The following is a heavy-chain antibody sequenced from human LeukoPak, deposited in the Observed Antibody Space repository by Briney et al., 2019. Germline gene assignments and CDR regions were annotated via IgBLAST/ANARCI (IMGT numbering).Heavy chain of an antibody. Sequence: GGSLRLSCAASGFTFSDYHMHWVRQPPGREPLWVARINTDGSSTTYADSVKGRFTISRDNSKNTLYLQMNSLRAEDTAVYYCAKFARIVVVPAAPLAWGQGTLVTVSS. V-gene: IGHV3-74*03. CDR1: GFTFSDYH. CDR3: AKFARIVVVPAAPLA. J-gene: IGHJ5*02. CDR2: INTDGSST. D-gene: IGHD2-2*01.